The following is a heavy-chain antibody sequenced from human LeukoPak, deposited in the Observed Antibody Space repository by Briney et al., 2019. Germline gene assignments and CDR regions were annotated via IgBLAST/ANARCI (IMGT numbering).Heavy chain of an antibody. J-gene: IGHJ4*02. V-gene: IGHV4-59*01. CDR3: ASSDSSGYYDN. CDR1: GGSFSGYY. Sequence: SETLSLTCAVYGGSFSGYYWSWIRQPPGKGLEWIGYIYYSGNTNHNPSLKSRVTISVDTSKNQFSLKLSSVTAADTAVYYCASSDSSGYYDNWGQGTLVTVSS. CDR2: IYYSGNT. D-gene: IGHD3-22*01.